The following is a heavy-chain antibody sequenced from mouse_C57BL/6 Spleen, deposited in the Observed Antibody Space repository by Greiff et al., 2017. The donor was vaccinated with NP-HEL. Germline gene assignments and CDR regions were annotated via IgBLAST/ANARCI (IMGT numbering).Heavy chain of an antibody. D-gene: IGHD1-1*01. CDR1: GFTFSDYG. J-gene: IGHJ2*01. Sequence: EVQLVESGGGLVKPGGSLKLSCAASGFTFSDYGMHWVRQAPEKGLEWVAYISSGSSTIYYADTVKGRFTISRDNAKNTLFLQMTSLRSEDTAMYYCAREGNYYGSPFDYWGQGTTLTVSS. CDR2: ISSGSSTI. V-gene: IGHV5-17*01. CDR3: AREGNYYGSPFDY.